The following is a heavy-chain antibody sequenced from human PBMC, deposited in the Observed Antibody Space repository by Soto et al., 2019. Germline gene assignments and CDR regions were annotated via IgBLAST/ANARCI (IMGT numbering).Heavy chain of an antibody. Sequence: QITLKESGPTLVKPTQTLTLTCTFSGFSLRTSGVGVGWIRQPPGKALECLALISWDDDKRYSPSLTTRLTITKDTSKHPVVLTMTNMDPVDTATYYGAHNGGSGSFLDYWGQGTLVTVSS. D-gene: IGHD3-10*01. V-gene: IGHV2-5*02. J-gene: IGHJ4*02. CDR1: GFSLRTSGVG. CDR2: ISWDDDK. CDR3: AHNGGSGSFLDY.